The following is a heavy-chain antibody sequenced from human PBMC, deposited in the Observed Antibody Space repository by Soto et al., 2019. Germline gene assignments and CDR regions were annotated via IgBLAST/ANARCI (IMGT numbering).Heavy chain of an antibody. V-gene: IGHV1-18*01. CDR1: GYTFTSYG. D-gene: IGHD5-12*01. J-gene: IGHJ4*02. Sequence: ASVKVSCKASGYTFTSYGISWVRQAPGQGLEWMGWISAYNGNTNYAQRLQGRVTMTTDTSTSTAYMELRSLRSDDTAVYYCATDRGYSGYDSPTGYYFDYWGQGTLVTVSS. CDR3: ATDRGYSGYDSPTGYYFDY. CDR2: ISAYNGNT.